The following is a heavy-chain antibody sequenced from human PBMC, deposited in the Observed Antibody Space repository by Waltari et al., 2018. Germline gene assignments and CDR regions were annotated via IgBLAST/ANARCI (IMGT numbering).Heavy chain of an antibody. J-gene: IGHJ3*02. Sequence: QVQLVESGGGVVQPGGSLRLSCAASGFTFSSYGMHWVRQAPGKGLGWVAFIRYDGSNKYYADSVKGRFTISRDNSKNTLYLQMNSLRAEDTAVYYCAGAAANFGGAFDIWGQGTMVTVSS. V-gene: IGHV3-30*02. CDR3: AGAAANFGGAFDI. D-gene: IGHD6-13*01. CDR1: GFTFSSYG. CDR2: IRYDGSNK.